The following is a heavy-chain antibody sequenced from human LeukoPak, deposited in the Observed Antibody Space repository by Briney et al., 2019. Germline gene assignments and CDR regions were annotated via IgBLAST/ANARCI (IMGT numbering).Heavy chain of an antibody. D-gene: IGHD3/OR15-3a*01. CDR2: ISSSSSYI. CDR1: PFKNYA. CDR3: ARDMDYPVEYYYYYMDV. V-gene: IGHV3-21*01. J-gene: IGHJ6*03. Sequence: GGSLRLSCAIPFKNYAVSWVRPAPGTGLEWVSSISSSSSYIYYADSLKGRFTISRDNAKNSLYLQMNSLRAEDTAVYYCARDMDYPVEYYYYYMDVWGKGTTVTVSS.